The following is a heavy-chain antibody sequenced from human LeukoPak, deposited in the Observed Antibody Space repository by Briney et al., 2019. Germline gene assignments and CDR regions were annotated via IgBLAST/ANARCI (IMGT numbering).Heavy chain of an antibody. Sequence: PGGSLRLSCAASRFNLSDYWMHWVRQAPGKGLVWVSRINSDGRRPSYADSVKGRFTISRDNAKNTLYLQMNSLRVEDTALYYCARETREAGSGDHQTDSFDVWGQGTMVSVSS. V-gene: IGHV3-74*01. J-gene: IGHJ3*01. CDR1: RFNLSDYW. D-gene: IGHD2-15*01. CDR2: INSDGRRP. CDR3: ARETREAGSGDHQTDSFDV.